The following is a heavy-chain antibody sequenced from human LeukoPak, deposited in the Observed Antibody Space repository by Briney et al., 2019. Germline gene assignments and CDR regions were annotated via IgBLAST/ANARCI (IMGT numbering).Heavy chain of an antibody. CDR2: INPGGDNT. Sequence: ASVKVSCKASGYTFTGYYMHWVRQAPGQGLEWMGLINPGGDNTNYAQNFQGRVTMTRDTSTSTVYMELSSLRSEDTAICYCARIRDGYNDAYDIWGQGTVVTVPS. D-gene: IGHD5-24*01. V-gene: IGHV1-46*01. CDR1: GYTFTGYY. J-gene: IGHJ3*02. CDR3: ARIRDGYNDAYDI.